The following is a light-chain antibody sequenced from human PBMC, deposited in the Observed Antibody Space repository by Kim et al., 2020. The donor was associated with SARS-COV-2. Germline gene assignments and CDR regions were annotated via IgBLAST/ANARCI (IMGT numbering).Light chain of an antibody. CDR3: QQYGNSRT. J-gene: IGKJ1*01. CDR2: GVS. V-gene: IGKV3-20*01. Sequence: LSPGERASLSCRASQAVSRNHLAWYQQKPGQAPRLLIYGVSTRATGIPDRFSGSGSGTDFTLTITRLEPEDFAVYYCQQYGNSRTFGQGTKVEIK. CDR1: QAVSRNH.